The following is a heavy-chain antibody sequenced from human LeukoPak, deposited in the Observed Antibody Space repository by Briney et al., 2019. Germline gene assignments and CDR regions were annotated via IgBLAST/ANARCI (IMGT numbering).Heavy chain of an antibody. J-gene: IGHJ6*03. Sequence: GGSLRLSCAASGFTFDDYTMHWVRHAPGKGLEWVSLISWDGGSTYYADSVKGRFTISRDNSKNSLYLQMNSLRTEDTALYYCAKDLEYSSVGDYYMDVWGKGTTVTVSS. CDR1: GFTFDDYT. CDR2: ISWDGGST. V-gene: IGHV3-43*01. CDR3: AKDLEYSSVGDYYMDV. D-gene: IGHD6-19*01.